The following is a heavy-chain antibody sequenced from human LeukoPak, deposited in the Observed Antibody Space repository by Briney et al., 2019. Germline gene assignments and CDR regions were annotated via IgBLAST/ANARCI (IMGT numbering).Heavy chain of an antibody. D-gene: IGHD1-26*01. J-gene: IGHJ4*02. CDR1: GFTFSNYW. Sequence: GVSLRLSCAASGFTFSNYWMSWVRQAPGKGLEWVSVIYSGGSTYYADSVKGRFTISRDNSKNTLYLQMNSLRAEDTAVYYCARLSSGSYLNYWGQGTLVTVSS. CDR2: IYSGGST. CDR3: ARLSSGSYLNY. V-gene: IGHV3-53*01.